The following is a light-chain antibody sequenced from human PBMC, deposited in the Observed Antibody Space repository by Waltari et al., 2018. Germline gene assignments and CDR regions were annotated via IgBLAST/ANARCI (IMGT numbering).Light chain of an antibody. Sequence: QSALTQPPSASGSPGQSVTISCTGTSSDVGGYNYVSWYQQPPGKAPKLMFYEVSKRPSGVPDRFSGSKSGNTASLTVSGLRAEDEADYYCSSYAGNNNVVFGGGTKLTVL. V-gene: IGLV2-8*01. CDR1: SSDVGGYNY. CDR3: SSYAGNNNVV. CDR2: EVS. J-gene: IGLJ2*01.